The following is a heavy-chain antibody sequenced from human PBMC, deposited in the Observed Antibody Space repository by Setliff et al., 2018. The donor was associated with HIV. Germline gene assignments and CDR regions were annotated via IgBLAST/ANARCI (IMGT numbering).Heavy chain of an antibody. V-gene: IGHV4-39*01. D-gene: IGHD3-22*01. CDR1: GDSISSSSYY. CDR2: IYYSGST. CDR3: ASLPPLYDSSGYYFDY. J-gene: IGHJ4*02. Sequence: SETLSLTCSVSGDSISSSSYYWGWIRQPPGKGLEWIGSIYYSGSTYYNPSLNSRVTISVDASKNQFTLKLSSVTAADTAVYYCASLPPLYDSSGYYFDYWGQGTLVTVSS.